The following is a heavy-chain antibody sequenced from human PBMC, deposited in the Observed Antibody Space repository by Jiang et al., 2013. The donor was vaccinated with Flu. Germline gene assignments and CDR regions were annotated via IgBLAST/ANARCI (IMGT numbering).Heavy chain of an antibody. CDR1: A. Sequence: AISWVRQAPGQGLEWMGGIIPILGIANYAQKFQGRVTITADKSTSTAYMELSSLRSEDTAVYYCARVGYSYGYFDYWGQGTLVTVSS. CDR2: IIPILGIA. V-gene: IGHV1-69*10. J-gene: IGHJ4*02. CDR3: ARVGYSYGYFDY. D-gene: IGHD5-18*01.